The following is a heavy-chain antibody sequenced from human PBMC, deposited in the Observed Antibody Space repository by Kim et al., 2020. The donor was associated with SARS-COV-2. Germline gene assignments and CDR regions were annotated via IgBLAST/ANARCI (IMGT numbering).Heavy chain of an antibody. D-gene: IGHD2-2*01. CDR2: TYYRSKWYN. J-gene: IGHJ6*02. CDR3: ARAASIVVVPAAMFYYDGMDV. Sequence: SQTLSLTCAISGDSVSSNSAAWNWIRQSPSRGLEWLGRTYYRSKWYNDYAVSVKSRITINPDTSKNQFSLQLNSVTPEDTAVYYCARAASIVVVPAAMFYYDGMDVWGQGTTVTVSS. V-gene: IGHV6-1*01. CDR1: GDSVSSNSAA.